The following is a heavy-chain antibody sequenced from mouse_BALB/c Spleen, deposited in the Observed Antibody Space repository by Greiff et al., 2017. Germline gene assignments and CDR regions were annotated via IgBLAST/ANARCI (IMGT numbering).Heavy chain of an antibody. V-gene: IGHV1-63*02. Sequence: QVHVKQSGAELVRPGTSVKISCKASGYTFTNYWLGWVKQRPGHGLEWIGDIYPGGGYTNYNEKFKGKATLTADTSSSTAYMQLSSLTSEDSAVYFCARLAGNYKGYFDYWGQGTTLTVSS. CDR2: IYPGGGYT. CDR3: ARLAGNYKGYFDY. CDR1: GYTFTNYW. J-gene: IGHJ2*01. D-gene: IGHD2-1*01.